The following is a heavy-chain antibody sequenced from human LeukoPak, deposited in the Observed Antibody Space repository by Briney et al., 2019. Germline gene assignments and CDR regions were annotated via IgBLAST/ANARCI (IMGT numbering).Heavy chain of an antibody. CDR1: GDSVSSNSAN. CDR3: VRGIDY. Sequence: HSQTLSLTCVLSGDSVSSNSANWDWIRQSRSRGLEWLGRTYHRSRVYTDYARSMKSRVTMKPETSKNQVSLQMSSVTPEDTAFYYCVRGIDYWGQGTLVTVSS. V-gene: IGHV6-1*01. CDR2: TYHRSRVYT. J-gene: IGHJ4*02.